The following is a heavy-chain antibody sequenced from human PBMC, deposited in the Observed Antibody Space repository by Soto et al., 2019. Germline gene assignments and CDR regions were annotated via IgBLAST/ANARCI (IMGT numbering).Heavy chain of an antibody. CDR1: GYTFTTYG. V-gene: IGHV1-18*01. Sequence: QVQLVQSGAEVKKPGASMKVSCKASGYTFTTYGMSWVRQAPGQGLDWMGWISTYNGNTKYAESLQGRVSMTTDPSTSTADMELNILTSDNAAVYYCERGPTDYYDTSGNYFLYQWGQGPLVTVSS. CDR3: ERGPTDYYDTSGNYFLYQ. D-gene: IGHD3-22*01. CDR2: ISTYNGNT. J-gene: IGHJ4*02.